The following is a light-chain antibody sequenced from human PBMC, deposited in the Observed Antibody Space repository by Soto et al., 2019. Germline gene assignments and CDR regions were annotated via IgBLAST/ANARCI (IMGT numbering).Light chain of an antibody. CDR1: QSISNY. V-gene: IGKV1-39*01. CDR2: AAS. J-gene: IGKJ1*01. CDR3: QQSYSTAWT. Sequence: DIQMTQSPSSLSASVADRVTITCRASQSISNYLNWYQQKPGKAPKLLIYAASSLQSGVPSRFSGSGSGTDFTLTISSLQLEDFATYYCQQSYSTAWTFGQGTKVEIK.